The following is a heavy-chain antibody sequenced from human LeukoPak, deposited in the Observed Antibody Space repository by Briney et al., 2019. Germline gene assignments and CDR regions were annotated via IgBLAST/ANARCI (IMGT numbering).Heavy chain of an antibody. CDR1: GFTFSSYS. V-gene: IGHV3-21*01. CDR3: ARDRGYGDYVGVFDI. D-gene: IGHD4-17*01. J-gene: IGHJ3*02. Sequence: GGSLRLSCAASGFTFSSYSMNWVRQAPGKGLEWVSSITTTGSNMYYADSVKGRFTISRDNAKNSLYLQMNSLRDEDTAVYYCARDRGYGDYVGVFDIWGQGTMVTVSS. CDR2: ITTTGSNM.